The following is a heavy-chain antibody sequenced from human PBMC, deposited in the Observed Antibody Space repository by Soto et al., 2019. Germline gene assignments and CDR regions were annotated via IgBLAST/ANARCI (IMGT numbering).Heavy chain of an antibody. J-gene: IGHJ6*02. V-gene: IGHV5-51*01. CDR2: IYPGDSDT. D-gene: IGHD2-15*01. Sequence: GESLKISCKGSGYSFTSYWIGWVRQMPGKGLEWMGIIYPGDSDTRYSPSFQGQVTISADKSISTAYQQWSSLKASDTAMYYCARHIGTPPYSYYGMDVWGQGTTVSVSS. CDR3: ARHIGTPPYSYYGMDV. CDR1: GYSFTSYW.